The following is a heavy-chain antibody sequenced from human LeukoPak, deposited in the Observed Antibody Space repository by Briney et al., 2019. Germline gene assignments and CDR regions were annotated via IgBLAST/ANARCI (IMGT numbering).Heavy chain of an antibody. CDR1: GFTFSSYW. Sequence: GGSLRLSCAASGFTFSSYWMSWVRQAPGKGLEWVANIKQDGSEKYYVDSVKGRFTISRDNAKNSLYLQMNSLRAEDTAVYYCARDGSDYYYGSGTYYGGEYYFDYWGQGTLVTVSS. CDR3: ARDGSDYYYGSGTYYGGEYYFDY. J-gene: IGHJ4*02. V-gene: IGHV3-7*01. CDR2: IKQDGSEK. D-gene: IGHD3-10*01.